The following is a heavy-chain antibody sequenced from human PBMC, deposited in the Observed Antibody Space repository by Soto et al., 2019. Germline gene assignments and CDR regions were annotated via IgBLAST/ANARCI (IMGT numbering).Heavy chain of an antibody. V-gene: IGHV1-69*06. CDR1: GDTFSSYG. D-gene: IGHD2-8*01. J-gene: IGHJ6*02. CDR3: ARGGMVPGNGHNYLMDV. CDR2: IIPLFVTT. Sequence: QVHLVQSGAEVKKPGSSAKVSCKASGDTFSSYGFSWVRQAPGQGLEWMGGIIPLFVTTDYAQNFQGRVTITADKSTITVYMELTSLRSEDTAVYYCARGGMVPGNGHNYLMDVWGQGTTVNVS.